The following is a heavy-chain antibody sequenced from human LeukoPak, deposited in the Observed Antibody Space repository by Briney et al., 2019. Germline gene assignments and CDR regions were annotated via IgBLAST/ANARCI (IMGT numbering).Heavy chain of an antibody. J-gene: IGHJ5*02. D-gene: IGHD3-22*01. V-gene: IGHV1-46*03. CDR2: INPSVGST. CDR1: GYTFTSYY. Sequence: ASVKVSCRASGYTFTSYYMHWVRQAPGQGLEWMGIINPSVGSTSYAQKFQGRVTMTRDTSTSTVYMELSSLRSEDTAVYYCARVWVPQDYYDNSGYSLDPWGQGTLVTVSS. CDR3: ARVWVPQDYYDNSGYSLDP.